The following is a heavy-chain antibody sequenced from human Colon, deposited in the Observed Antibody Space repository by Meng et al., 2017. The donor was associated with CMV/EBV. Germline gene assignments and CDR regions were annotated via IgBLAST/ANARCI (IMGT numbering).Heavy chain of an antibody. J-gene: IGHJ4*02. Sequence: ASVQVSCKASGYTFTSYGIRWVRQAPGQGLEWMGWISAYNGNTNYAQKLQGRVTMTTDTSTSTAYMELRSLRSDDTAVYYCARDHGEWLSPWSPRFDYWGQGTLVTVSS. CDR2: ISAYNGNT. CDR1: GYTFTSYG. V-gene: IGHV1-18*01. D-gene: IGHD3-3*01. CDR3: ARDHGEWLSPWSPRFDY.